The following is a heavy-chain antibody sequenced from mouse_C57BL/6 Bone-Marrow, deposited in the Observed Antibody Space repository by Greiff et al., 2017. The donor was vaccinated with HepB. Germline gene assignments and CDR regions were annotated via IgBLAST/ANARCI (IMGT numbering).Heavy chain of an antibody. CDR3: ARNRALFPRWFAY. CDR1: GFSLTSYG. J-gene: IGHJ3*01. CDR2: IWSGGST. D-gene: IGHD3-3*01. Sequence: QVQLKQSGPGLVQPSQSLSITCTVSGFSLTSYGVHWVRQSPGKGLEWLGVIWSGGSTDYNAAFISRLSISKDNSKSQVFFKMNSLQADDTAIYYWARNRALFPRWFAYWGQGTLVTVSA. V-gene: IGHV2-2*01.